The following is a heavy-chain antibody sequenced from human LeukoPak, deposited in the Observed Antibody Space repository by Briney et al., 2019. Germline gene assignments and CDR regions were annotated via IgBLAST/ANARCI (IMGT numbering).Heavy chain of an antibody. CDR1: GYTFTSYG. CDR2: ISAYNGNT. Sequence: ASVKVSCKASGYTFTSYGISWVRQAPGQGLEWMGWISAYNGNTNYAQKLQGRVTMTTDTSTSAAYMELRSLRSDDTAVYYCARSYAAAGKINYYYYGMDVWGQGTTVTVSS. CDR3: ARSYAAAGKINYYYYGMDV. D-gene: IGHD6-13*01. J-gene: IGHJ6*02. V-gene: IGHV1-18*01.